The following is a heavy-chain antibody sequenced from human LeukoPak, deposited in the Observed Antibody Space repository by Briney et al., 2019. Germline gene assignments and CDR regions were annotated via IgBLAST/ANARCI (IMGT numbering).Heavy chain of an antibody. CDR2: ISSSGSTI. J-gene: IGHJ4*02. Sequence: GGSLRLSCAASGFPFSDFYMSWIRQAPGKGLEWVSYISSSGSTIHYADSVKGRFTISRDNAKNSLYLQMNNLRAEDTAVYYCARDRWGKYYFDYWGQGTLVTVSS. V-gene: IGHV3-11*01. D-gene: IGHD7-27*01. CDR3: ARDRWGKYYFDY. CDR1: GFPFSDFY.